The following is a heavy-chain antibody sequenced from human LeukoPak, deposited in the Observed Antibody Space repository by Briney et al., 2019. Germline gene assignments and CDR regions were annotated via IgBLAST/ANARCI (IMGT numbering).Heavy chain of an antibody. CDR2: ISYDGSNK. V-gene: IGHV3-30-3*01. CDR3: ASGYSGYDPLRFDP. Sequence: GRSLRLSCAASGFTFSSYAMHWVRQAPGKGLEWVAVISYDGSNKYYADSVKGRFTLSRDNSKNTLYLQMNSLRAEDTAVYYCASGYSGYDPLRFDPWGQGTLVTVSS. CDR1: GFTFSSYA. D-gene: IGHD5-12*01. J-gene: IGHJ5*02.